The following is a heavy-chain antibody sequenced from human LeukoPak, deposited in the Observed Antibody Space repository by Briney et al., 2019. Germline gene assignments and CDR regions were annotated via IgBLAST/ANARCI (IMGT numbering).Heavy chain of an antibody. CDR1: GGSFSGYY. Sequence: KPSETLSLTCAVYGGSFSGYYWSWIRQPPGKGLEWIGEINHSGSTNYNPSLKSRVTISVDTSKNQFSLKLSSVTAADTAVYYCAGAQADCGGDCYSTYFGYWGQGTLVTVSS. J-gene: IGHJ4*02. V-gene: IGHV4-34*01. CDR2: INHSGST. CDR3: AGAQADCGGDCYSTYFGY. D-gene: IGHD2-21*02.